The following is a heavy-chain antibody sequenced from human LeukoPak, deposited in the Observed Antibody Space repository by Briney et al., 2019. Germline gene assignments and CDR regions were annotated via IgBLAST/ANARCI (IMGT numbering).Heavy chain of an antibody. Sequence: GASVKVSCKASGYTFTGYYMHWVRQAPGQGLEWMGWINPNSGGTNYAQKFQGRVTMTTDTSISTAYMELSRLRSDDTAVYYCARGNDGWPHYYYYFMDVWGKGTTVTVSS. CDR1: GYTFTGYY. CDR3: ARGNDGWPHYYYYFMDV. V-gene: IGHV1-2*02. D-gene: IGHD1-1*01. J-gene: IGHJ6*03. CDR2: INPNSGGT.